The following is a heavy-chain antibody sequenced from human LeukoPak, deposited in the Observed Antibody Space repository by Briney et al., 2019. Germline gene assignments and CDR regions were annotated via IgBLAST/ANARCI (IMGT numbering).Heavy chain of an antibody. CDR2: ISGSGGST. CDR3: ARDTGHYYDSSGYYI. V-gene: IGHV3-23*01. CDR1: GFTFSSYA. D-gene: IGHD3-22*01. J-gene: IGHJ3*02. Sequence: GGSLRLSCAASGFTFSSYAMSWVRQAPGKGLEWVSAISGSGGSTYYADSVKGRFTISRDNSKNTLYLQMNSLRAEDTAVYYCARDTGHYYDSSGYYIWGQGTMVTVSS.